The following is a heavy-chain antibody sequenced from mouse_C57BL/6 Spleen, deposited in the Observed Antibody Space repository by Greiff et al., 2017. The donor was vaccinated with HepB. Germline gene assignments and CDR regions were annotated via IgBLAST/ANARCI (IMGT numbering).Heavy chain of an antibody. D-gene: IGHD2-3*01. J-gene: IGHJ1*03. CDR3: ATYDGYYGGYFDV. V-gene: IGHV1-18*01. Sequence: VQLKQSGPELVKPGASVKIPCKASGYTFTDYNMDWVKQSHGKSLEWIGDINPNNGGTIYNQKFKGKATLTVDKSSSTAYMELRSLTSEDTAVYYCATYDGYYGGYFDVWGTGTTVTVSS. CDR2: INPNNGGT. CDR1: GYTFTDYN.